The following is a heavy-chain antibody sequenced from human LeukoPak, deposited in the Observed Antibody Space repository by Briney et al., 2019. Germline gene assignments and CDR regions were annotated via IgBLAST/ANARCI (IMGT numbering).Heavy chain of an antibody. CDR3: TQFGGVIVDDY. J-gene: IGHJ4*02. CDR1: GFTFSGSA. Sequence: PGGSLRLSCAASGFTFSGSAMHWVRQASGKGLGWVGRIRSKANSYATAYAASVKGRFTISRDDSKNTAYLQMNSLKTEDTAVYYCTQFGGVIVDDYWGQGTLVTVSS. D-gene: IGHD3-16*02. V-gene: IGHV3-73*01. CDR2: IRSKANSYAT.